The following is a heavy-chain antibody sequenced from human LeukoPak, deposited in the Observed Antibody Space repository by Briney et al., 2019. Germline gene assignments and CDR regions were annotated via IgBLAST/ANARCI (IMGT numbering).Heavy chain of an antibody. J-gene: IGHJ4*02. CDR2: ISSNGGST. V-gene: IGHV3-64D*06. D-gene: IGHD3-10*01. CDR1: GFTFSSYA. CDR3: VTSITMVRGVIGAFDY. Sequence: GGSLRLSCSASGFTFSSYAMHWVRQAPGKGLEYVSAISSNGGSTYYADSVKGRFTISRDNSKNTLHLQMSSLRAEDTAVYYCVTSITMVRGVIGAFDYWGQGTLVTVSS.